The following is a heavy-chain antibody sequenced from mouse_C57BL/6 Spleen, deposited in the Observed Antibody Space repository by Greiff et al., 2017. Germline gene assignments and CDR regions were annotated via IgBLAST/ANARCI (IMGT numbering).Heavy chain of an antibody. CDR1: GYAFSSSW. J-gene: IGHJ2*01. CDR3: ARYEENWRDY. CDR2: IYPGDGDT. Sequence: VQLQESGPELVKPGASVKISCKASGYAFSSSWMNWVKQRPGKGLEWIGRIYPGDGDTNYNGKFKGKATLTADKSSSTAYMQLSSLTSEDSAVYFCARYEENWRDYWGQGTTLTVSS. D-gene: IGHD4-1*01. V-gene: IGHV1-82*01.